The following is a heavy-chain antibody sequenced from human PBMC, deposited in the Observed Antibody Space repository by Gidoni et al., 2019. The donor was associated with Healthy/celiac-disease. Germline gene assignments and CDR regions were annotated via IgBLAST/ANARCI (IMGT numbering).Heavy chain of an antibody. V-gene: IGHV3-33*01. CDR1: GFTFTIYG. Sequence: GVVQPGGSLRLSCAASGFTFTIYGMHWVRQAPGKGLEWVAVIWYDGSNKYYADSVKGRFTISRDNSKNTLYLQMNSLRAEDTAVYYCARDESWRADPGSGTDYWGQGTLVTVSS. J-gene: IGHJ4*02. CDR3: ARDESWRADPGSGTDY. CDR2: IWYDGSNK. D-gene: IGHD3-3*01.